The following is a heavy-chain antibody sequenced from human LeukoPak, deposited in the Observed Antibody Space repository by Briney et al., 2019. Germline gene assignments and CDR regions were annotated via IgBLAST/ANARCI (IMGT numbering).Heavy chain of an antibody. V-gene: IGHV3-53*01. D-gene: IGHD5-18*01. CDR3: MTAAGYNFGQY. CDR2: LYIGGNT. Sequence: GGSLRLSCAASGFILSNHWMTWVRQTPGKGLEWVSALYIGGNTYYADSVRGRFTISRDNSKNTLYLQMNSLRAEDTAIYYCMTAAGYNFGQYWGQGTLVTVSS. CDR1: GFILSNHW. J-gene: IGHJ4*02.